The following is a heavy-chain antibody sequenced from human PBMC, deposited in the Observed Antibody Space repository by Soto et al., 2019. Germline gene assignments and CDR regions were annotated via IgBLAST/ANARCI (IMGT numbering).Heavy chain of an antibody. CDR1: GFTFSSYA. CDR2: ISGSGGST. V-gene: IGHV3-23*01. Sequence: EVQLLESGGGLVQPGGSLRLSCAASGFTFSSYAMSWVRQAPGKGPEWVSAISGSGGSTYYADSVKGRFTISRDNSKNTLYLQMNSLRAEDTAVYYCAKGAPLLGGVMVYAENWFDPWGQGTLVTVSS. CDR3: AKGAPLLGGVMVYAENWFDP. D-gene: IGHD2-8*01. J-gene: IGHJ5*02.